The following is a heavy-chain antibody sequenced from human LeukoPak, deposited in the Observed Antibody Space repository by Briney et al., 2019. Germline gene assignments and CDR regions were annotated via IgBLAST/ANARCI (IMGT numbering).Heavy chain of an antibody. CDR3: VKEELTYFP. Sequence: PGGSLRLSCAASGFIFSDASMSWVRQAPGKGLEWVGRVESEFEGGTTDYAAPVKGRFTISRDDSKNTLYLEMKSLKTEDTAVYYRVKEELTYFPWGPGNLVHGSS. CDR1: GFIFSDAS. V-gene: IGHV3-15*04. D-gene: IGHD1-26*01. J-gene: IGHJ5*02. CDR2: VESEFEGGTT.